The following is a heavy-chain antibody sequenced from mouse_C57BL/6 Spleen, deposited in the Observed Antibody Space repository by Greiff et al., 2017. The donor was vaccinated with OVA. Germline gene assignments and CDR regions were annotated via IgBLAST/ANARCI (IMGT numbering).Heavy chain of an antibody. D-gene: IGHD1-1*01. V-gene: IGHV1-26*01. CDR1: GYTFTDYY. Sequence: EVKLQQSGPELVKPGASVKISCKASGYTFTDYYMNWVKQSHGKSLEWIGDINPNNGGTSYNQKFKGKATLTVDKSSSTAYMELRSLTSEASAGYYCARRGYGSSRYWYFDVWGTGTTVTVSS. CDR2: INPNNGGT. J-gene: IGHJ1*03. CDR3: ARRGYGSSRYWYFDV.